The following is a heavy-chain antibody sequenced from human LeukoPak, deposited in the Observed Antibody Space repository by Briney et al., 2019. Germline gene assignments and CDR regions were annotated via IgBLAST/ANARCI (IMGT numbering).Heavy chain of an antibody. V-gene: IGHV3-21*04. CDR3: AEGYNYGFGY. CDR2: ISSSSSYI. Sequence: GGSLRLSCAASGFTFSSYSMNWVRQAPGKGLEWVSSISSSSSYIYYADSVEGRFTISRDNSKNTLFLQMNSPRAEDTAVYFCAEGYNYGFGYWGQGTLVTVSS. CDR1: GFTFSSYS. J-gene: IGHJ4*02. D-gene: IGHD5-18*01.